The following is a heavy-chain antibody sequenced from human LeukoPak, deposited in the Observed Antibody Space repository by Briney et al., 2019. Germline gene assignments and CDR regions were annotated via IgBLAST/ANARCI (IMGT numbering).Heavy chain of an antibody. V-gene: IGHV3-74*01. D-gene: IGHD3-16*01. CDR3: ARVRMGDDFNPFDY. CDR2: INGDGSET. J-gene: IGHJ4*02. CDR1: GFTFSSFW. Sequence: GGSLRLSCAASGFTFSSFWIYWVRHAPGKGLVWVSRINGDGSETIYADSVKSRFTISRDNAKNTVYLQMNSLRAEDTAVYYCARVRMGDDFNPFDYWGQGTLVTVSS.